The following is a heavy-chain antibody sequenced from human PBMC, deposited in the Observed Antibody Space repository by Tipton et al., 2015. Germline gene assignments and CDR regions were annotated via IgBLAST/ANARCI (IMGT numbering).Heavy chain of an antibody. D-gene: IGHD3-16*01. V-gene: IGHV4-31*03. J-gene: IGHJ6*02. Sequence: TLSLTCTVSGGSISTGGYYWTWIRQHPGKGLEWIGNIYYTGSAYYNPSLKSRLTILVDTSKNQFSLNLTSVTAADTAVYYCARELSGGNGLDVWGQGTTVTVSS. CDR3: ARELSGGNGLDV. CDR2: IYYTGSA. CDR1: GGSISTGGYY.